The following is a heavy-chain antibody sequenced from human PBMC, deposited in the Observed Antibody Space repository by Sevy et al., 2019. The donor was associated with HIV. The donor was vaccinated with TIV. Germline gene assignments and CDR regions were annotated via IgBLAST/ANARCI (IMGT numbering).Heavy chain of an antibody. CDR2: ISFDGSDK. J-gene: IGHJ4*02. V-gene: IGHV3-30*03. CDR3: ARYAGYSTVWYPGY. CDR1: GFSFSTHG. Sequence: GGCLRLSCAASGFSFSTHGMHWVRQAPGKGLEWMAVISFDGSDKYYSESVKGRFTISRDNSKNTLLLQMSSLRAEDTAASYCARYAGYSTVWYPGYWGQGTLVTVSS. D-gene: IGHD6-19*01.